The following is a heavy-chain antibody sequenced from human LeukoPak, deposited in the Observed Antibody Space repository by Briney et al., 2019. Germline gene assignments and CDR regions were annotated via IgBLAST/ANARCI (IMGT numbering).Heavy chain of an antibody. J-gene: IGHJ4*02. V-gene: IGHV1-2*02. CDR3: ARDRPYSSSWDANYYFDY. CDR2: INPNSGGT. D-gene: IGHD6-13*01. Sequence: ASVKVSCKASGYTFTGYYMHWVRQAPGQGLEWMGWINPNSGGTNYAQKFQGRVTMTRDTSISTAYMELSRLRSDDTAVYYCARDRPYSSSWDANYYFDYWGQGTLVTVSS. CDR1: GYTFTGYY.